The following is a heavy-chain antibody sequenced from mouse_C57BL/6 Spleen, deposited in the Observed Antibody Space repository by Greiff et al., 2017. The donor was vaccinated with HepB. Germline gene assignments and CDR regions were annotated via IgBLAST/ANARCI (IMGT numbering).Heavy chain of an antibody. CDR1: GFTFSSYT. Sequence: EVKLMESGGGLVKPGGSLKLSCAASGFTFSSYTMSWVRQTPEKRLEWVATISGGGGNTYYPDSVKGRFTISRDNAKNTLYLQMSSLRSEDTALYYCARQRNSNYAMDYWGQGTSVTVSS. V-gene: IGHV5-9*01. CDR2: ISGGGGNT. CDR3: ARQRNSNYAMDY. J-gene: IGHJ4*01.